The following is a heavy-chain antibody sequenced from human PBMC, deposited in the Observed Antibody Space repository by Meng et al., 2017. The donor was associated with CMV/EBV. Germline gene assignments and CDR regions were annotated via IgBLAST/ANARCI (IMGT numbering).Heavy chain of an antibody. D-gene: IGHD3-10*01. CDR2: IYYSGST. J-gene: IGHJ4*02. Sequence: SDVSGIIGNYSWIWIRQPPGKALEWIGYIYYSGSTNYNPSLKSRVTISIGTSKTRFSLKLNSVTAADTAIYYCARVLAYNSGSPLDYWGQGILVTVSS. CDR1: DVSGIIGNYS. CDR3: ARVLAYNSGSPLDY. V-gene: IGHV4-61*01.